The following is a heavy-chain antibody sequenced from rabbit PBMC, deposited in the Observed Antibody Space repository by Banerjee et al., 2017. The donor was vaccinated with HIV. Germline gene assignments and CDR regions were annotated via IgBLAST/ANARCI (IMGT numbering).Heavy chain of an antibody. Sequence: QEQLVESGGGLVKPGASLTLTCKASGFSFSEKEVMCWVRQAPGKGLEWIGCINTITGKTVYATWAKGRFTISRASSTTVFLQMTSLTVADTATYFCARDLPDIIGWNFGFWGPGTLVTVS. V-gene: IGHV1S45*01. CDR2: INTITGKT. CDR3: ARDLPDIIGWNFGF. J-gene: IGHJ3*01. D-gene: IGHD1-1*01. CDR1: GFSFSEKEV.